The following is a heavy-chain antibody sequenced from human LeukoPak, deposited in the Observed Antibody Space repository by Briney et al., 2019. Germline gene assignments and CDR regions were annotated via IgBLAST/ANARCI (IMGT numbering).Heavy chain of an antibody. CDR2: ISGSGGST. J-gene: IGHJ4*02. CDR3: AKAPTMSTVSY. Sequence: GGSLRLSCAASGFTFSSYAMSWVRQAPGKGLEWVSAISGSGGSTYCADSVKGRFTISRDNSKNTLYLQMNSPRAEDTAVYYCAKAPTMSTVSYWGQGTLVTVSS. CDR1: GFTFSSYA. V-gene: IGHV3-23*01. D-gene: IGHD4-17*01.